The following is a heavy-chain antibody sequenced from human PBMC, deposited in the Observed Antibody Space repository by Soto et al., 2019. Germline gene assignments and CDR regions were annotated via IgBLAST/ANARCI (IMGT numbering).Heavy chain of an antibody. J-gene: IGHJ4*02. Sequence: QVQLVESGGGVVQPGRSLRLSCAASGYTFSRDGMHWVRQAPGKGLDWVALIWYDGSKKDYAESVKGRFTIARDDSKNTLFLQMDSLRVEDTAVYYCVRDPATVTSYFDYWGQGTLVTVSP. CDR1: GYTFSRDG. CDR3: VRDPATVTSYFDY. D-gene: IGHD2-2*01. V-gene: IGHV3-33*01. CDR2: IWYDGSKK.